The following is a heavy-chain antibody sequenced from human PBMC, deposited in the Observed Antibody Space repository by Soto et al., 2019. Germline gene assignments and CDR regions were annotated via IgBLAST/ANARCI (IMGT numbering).Heavy chain of an antibody. V-gene: IGHV1-18*01. Sequence: QVQLVQSGAEVKKPGASVKVSCKASGYTFTSYGISWVRQAPGQGLEWMGWINAYNGNTNYAQKLQGRDTMTTHPTTRKAYMELRSLRSDDTAVYYCASVGSALDYWGKGTLVTVSS. D-gene: IGHD3-10*01. J-gene: IGHJ4*02. CDR3: ASVGSALDY. CDR1: GYTFTSYG. CDR2: INAYNGNT.